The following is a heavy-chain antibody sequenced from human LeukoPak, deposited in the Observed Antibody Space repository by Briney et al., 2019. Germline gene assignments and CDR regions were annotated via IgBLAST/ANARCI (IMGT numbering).Heavy chain of an antibody. Sequence: GGSLRLSCAASGFTFSNYGMHWVRQAPGKGLEWVALIWFDGSNKDSADSVKGRFTISRDNSKNTLYLQMNSLRAEDTAVYYCARDQGSSWFGWFDPWGQGTLVTVSS. V-gene: IGHV3-33*01. CDR1: GFTFSNYG. CDR2: IWFDGSNK. J-gene: IGHJ5*02. CDR3: ARDQGSSWFGWFDP. D-gene: IGHD6-13*01.